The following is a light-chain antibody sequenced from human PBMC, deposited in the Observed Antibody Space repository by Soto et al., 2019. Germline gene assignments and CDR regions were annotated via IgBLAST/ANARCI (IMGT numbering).Light chain of an antibody. Sequence: IQLTQSPSSLSASIGDRVTITCRASQGISSYLAWYQQKPGKAPKLLIYAASTLQRGVPSRFSGSGSGTEFTLTISSLQPGDFATYYCQQLNSYPPTFGGGTKVEIK. CDR2: AAS. CDR1: QGISSY. J-gene: IGKJ4*01. CDR3: QQLNSYPPT. V-gene: IGKV1-9*01.